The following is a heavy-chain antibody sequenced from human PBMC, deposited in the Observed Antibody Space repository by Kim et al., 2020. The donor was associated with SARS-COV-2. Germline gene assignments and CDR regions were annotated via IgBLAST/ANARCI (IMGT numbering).Heavy chain of an antibody. CDR1: GGSVSSGSYY. V-gene: IGHV4-61*01. D-gene: IGHD3-9*01. J-gene: IGHJ6*02. CDR3: ARDRIGILTGYYFVYYYYGMDV. Sequence: SETLSRTCTVSGGSVSSGSYYWSWIRQPPGKGLEWIGYIYYSGSTNYNPSLKSRVTISVDTSKNQFSLKLSSVTAADTAVYYCARDRIGILTGYYFVYYYYGMDVWGQGTTVTVSS. CDR2: IYYSGST.